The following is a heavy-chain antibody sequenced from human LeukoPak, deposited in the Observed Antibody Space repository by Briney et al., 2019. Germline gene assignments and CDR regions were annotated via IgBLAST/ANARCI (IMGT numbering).Heavy chain of an antibody. V-gene: IGHV2-70*04. CDR3: ARIRTGTTGDAFDI. CDR1: GFSLSTSGMR. CDR2: IDWDDDK. D-gene: IGHD1-1*01. Sequence: QTLSLTCTFSGFSLSTSGMRVSWIRQPPGKALKWLARIDWDDDKFYSTSLKTRLTISKDTSKNQVVLTMTNMDPVDTATYYCARIRTGTTGDAFDIWGQGTMVTVSS. J-gene: IGHJ3*02.